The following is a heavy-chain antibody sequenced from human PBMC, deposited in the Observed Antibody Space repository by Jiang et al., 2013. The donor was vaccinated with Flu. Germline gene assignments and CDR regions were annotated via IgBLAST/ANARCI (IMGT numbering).Heavy chain of an antibody. Sequence: RQAPGQGLEWMGWINTNTGNPTYAQGFTGRFVFSLDTSVSTAYLQISSLKAEDTAVYYCATEPGGGYDSGVSDYWGQGTLVTVSS. CDR2: INTNTGNP. J-gene: IGHJ4*02. D-gene: IGHD5-12*01. CDR3: ATEPGGGYDSGVSDY. V-gene: IGHV7-4-1*02.